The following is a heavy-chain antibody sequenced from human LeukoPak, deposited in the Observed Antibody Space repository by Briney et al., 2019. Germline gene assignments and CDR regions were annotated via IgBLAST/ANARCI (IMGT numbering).Heavy chain of an antibody. J-gene: IGHJ4*02. Sequence: GGSLRLSCAASGFTFSSYAMSWVRQAPGKGLEWVSYISSSGSTIYYADSVKGRFTISRDNAKNSLYLQMNSLRAEDTAVYYCARVVEDYYGSGSYFDYWGQGTLVTVSS. D-gene: IGHD3-10*01. CDR2: ISSSGSTI. CDR3: ARVVEDYYGSGSYFDY. V-gene: IGHV3-48*03. CDR1: GFTFSSYA.